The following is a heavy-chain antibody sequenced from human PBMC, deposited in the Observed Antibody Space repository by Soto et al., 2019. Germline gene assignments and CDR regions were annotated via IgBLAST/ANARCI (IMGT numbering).Heavy chain of an antibody. V-gene: IGHV4-59*01. CDR3: ARVPEGRYCTNGVCYTPHFDY. D-gene: IGHD2-8*01. CDR2: IYYSGST. CDR1: GGSISSYY. J-gene: IGHJ4*02. Sequence: SETLSLTCTVSGGSISSYYWSWIRQPPGKGPEWIGYIYYSGSTNYNPSLKSRVTISVDTSKNQFSLKLSSVTAADTAVYYCARVPEGRYCTNGVCYTPHFDYWGQGTLVTVSS.